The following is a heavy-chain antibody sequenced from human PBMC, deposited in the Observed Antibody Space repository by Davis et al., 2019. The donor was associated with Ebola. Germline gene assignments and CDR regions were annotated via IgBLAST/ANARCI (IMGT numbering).Heavy chain of an antibody. CDR1: GGSVSSGSYY. CDR2: VYYSGAT. J-gene: IGHJ4*02. Sequence: SETLSLTCTVSGGSVSSGSYYWSWIRQSPGKGLEWIGDVYYSGATNYNPSLKSRVAMSVDSSKNQFSLELSSVTAADTAIYYCARRNYYYENFWGQGILVTVSS. CDR3: ARRNYYYENF. D-gene: IGHD3-22*01. V-gene: IGHV4-61*01.